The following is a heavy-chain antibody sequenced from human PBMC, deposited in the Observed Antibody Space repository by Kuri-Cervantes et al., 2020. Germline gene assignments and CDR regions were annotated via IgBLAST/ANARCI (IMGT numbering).Heavy chain of an antibody. V-gene: IGHV3-7*01. CDR3: ARDKGWFGNSNDY. CDR2: IKQDGSEK. CDR1: GGSISSSSYY. J-gene: IGHJ4*02. Sequence: GESLKISCTVSGGSISSSSYYWGWIRQPPGKGLEWVANIKQDGSEKYYVDSVKGRFTISRDNAKNSLYLQMNSLRAEDTAVYYCARDKGWFGNSNDYWGQGTLVTVSS. D-gene: IGHD3-10*01.